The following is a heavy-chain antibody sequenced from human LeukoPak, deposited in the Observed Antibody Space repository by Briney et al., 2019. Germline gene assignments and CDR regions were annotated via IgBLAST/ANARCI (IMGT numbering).Heavy chain of an antibody. J-gene: IGHJ4*02. CDR1: GISLSNYA. D-gene: IGHD3-10*01. CDR3: ARERGRSPDY. CDR2: ISERGGST. Sequence: GGSLRLSCVVSGISLSNYAMTWVRQAPGKGLEWVSYISERGGSTTYADSVKGRFTISRDTSLNTLYLQMNNLRAEDTAVYYCARERGRSPDYWGQGTLVAVSS. V-gene: IGHV3-23*01.